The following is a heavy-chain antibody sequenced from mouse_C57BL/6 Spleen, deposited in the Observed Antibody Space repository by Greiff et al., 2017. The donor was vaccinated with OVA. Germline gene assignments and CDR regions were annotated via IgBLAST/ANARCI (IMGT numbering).Heavy chain of an antibody. CDR3: ARGGYDGYFDY. Sequence: EVMLVESGGGLVHHEGSLSLSCAASGFTFTDYYMSWVRQPPGKALEWLGFIRNKANGYTTEYSASVKGRFTISRDNSQSILYLQMNALRAEDSATYYCARGGYDGYFDYWGQGTTLTVSS. J-gene: IGHJ2*01. D-gene: IGHD2-2*01. CDR2: IRNKANGYTT. CDR1: GFTFTDYY. V-gene: IGHV7-3*01.